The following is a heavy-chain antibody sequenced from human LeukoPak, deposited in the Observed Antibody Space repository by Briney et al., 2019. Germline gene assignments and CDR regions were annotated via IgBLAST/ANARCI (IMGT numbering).Heavy chain of an antibody. D-gene: IGHD1-1*01. J-gene: IGHJ4*02. Sequence: QPGGSLRLSCAATGLTFNNYAMSWVRQAPGKGLERVSLISGSGGSTDYADSVKGRFTISRDNAKNSLYLQMNSLRAEDTAVYYCARGVGLEPQIYYFDYWGQGTLVTVPS. CDR3: ARGVGLEPQIYYFDY. CDR1: GLTFNNYA. V-gene: IGHV3-23*01. CDR2: ISGSGGST.